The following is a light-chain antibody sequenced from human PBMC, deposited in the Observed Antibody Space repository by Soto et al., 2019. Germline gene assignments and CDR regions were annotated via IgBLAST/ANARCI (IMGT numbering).Light chain of an antibody. CDR2: GAS. V-gene: IGKV3-15*01. J-gene: IGKJ2*01. CDR1: QTVSIY. CDR3: QQYNNWPRT. Sequence: EIVMTQSPATVSVSPGERATLSCRASQTVSIYLAWYQQKPGQAPRLLIYGASTRATGIPARFSGSGSGTEFTLTISSLQSEDFAVYYCQQYNNWPRTFGQGTKLEIK.